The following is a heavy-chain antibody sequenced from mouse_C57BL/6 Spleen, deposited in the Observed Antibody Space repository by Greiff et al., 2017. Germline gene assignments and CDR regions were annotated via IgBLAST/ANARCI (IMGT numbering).Heavy chain of an antibody. CDR3: TRRDYGSSPFDY. J-gene: IGHJ2*01. CDR1: GYTFTDYE. D-gene: IGHD1-1*01. CDR2: IDPETGGT. Sequence: QVQLQQSGAELVRPGASVTLSCKASGYTFTDYEMHWVKQTPVHGLEWIGAIDPETGGTAYNQKFKGKAILTADKSSSTAYMELRSLTSEDSAVYYCTRRDYGSSPFDYWGQGTTLTVSS. V-gene: IGHV1-15*01.